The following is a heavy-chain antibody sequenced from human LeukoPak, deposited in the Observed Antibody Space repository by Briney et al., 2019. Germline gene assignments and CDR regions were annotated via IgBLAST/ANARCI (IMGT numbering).Heavy chain of an antibody. CDR2: INVEGNYF. CDR3: ARDLTGPYDH. J-gene: IGHJ4*02. V-gene: IGHV3-74*01. CDR1: GFTFSGYW. Sequence: PGGSLRLSCAASGFTFSGYWMHWVRQAPGKGLDWVARINVEGNYFDYAESVKGRFTISRDSGKNSLYLQMNSLRAEDTAVYPCARDLTGPYDHWGQGTLVTVSS. D-gene: IGHD3-22*01.